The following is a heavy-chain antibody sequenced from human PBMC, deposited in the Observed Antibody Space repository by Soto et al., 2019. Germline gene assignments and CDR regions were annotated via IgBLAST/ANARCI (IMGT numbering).Heavy chain of an antibody. Sequence: QGHLVQSGAEVKKPGASVKVSCKASGYTFTRYGISWVRQAPGQGLEWMGWISGYNGDTNYAQNLQGRVTMTIDTSTSTADMELRSLPSDDTAVYYCAKNGQPPYYYYGLDVWGQGTTVTVSS. CDR1: GYTFTRYG. CDR2: ISGYNGDT. D-gene: IGHD2-8*01. J-gene: IGHJ6*02. CDR3: AKNGQPPYYYYGLDV. V-gene: IGHV1-18*01.